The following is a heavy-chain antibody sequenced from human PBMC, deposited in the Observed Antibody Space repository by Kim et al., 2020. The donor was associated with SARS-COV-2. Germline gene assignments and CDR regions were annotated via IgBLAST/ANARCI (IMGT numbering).Heavy chain of an antibody. CDR1: GFTFSNYA. J-gene: IGHJ4*02. D-gene: IGHD2-15*01. V-gene: IGHV3-30*18. Sequence: GGSLRLSCAASGFTFSNYAMHWVRQAPGNGLEWMAVISHDGSKEYYGDSVKGRFTISRDNSRNTLSLQMNSLRGEDTAVYSCVKDREYCSGGTCYNGILDHWGQGTLDTVSS. CDR2: ISHDGSKE. CDR3: VKDREYCSGGTCYNGILDH.